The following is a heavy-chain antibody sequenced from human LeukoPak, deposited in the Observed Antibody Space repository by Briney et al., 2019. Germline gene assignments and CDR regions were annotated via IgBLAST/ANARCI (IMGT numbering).Heavy chain of an antibody. CDR2: IYHSGST. V-gene: IGHV4-38-2*02. CDR1: GYSISSGYY. D-gene: IGHD5-18*01. Sequence: SETLSLTCAVSGYSISSGYYWGWIRPPPGKGLEWIGSIYHSGSTYYNPSLKSRVTISVDTSKNQFSLKLSSVTAADTAVYYCARDLDTAMAVDYWGQGTLVTASS. CDR3: ARDLDTAMAVDY. J-gene: IGHJ4*02.